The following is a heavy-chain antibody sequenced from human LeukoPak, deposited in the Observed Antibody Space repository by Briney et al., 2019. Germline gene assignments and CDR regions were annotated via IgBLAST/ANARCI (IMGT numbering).Heavy chain of an antibody. Sequence: SETLSLTCTVSGYSISSGYYWGWIRQPPGKGLEWIGSIYHSGSTYYNPSLKSRVTISVDTSKNQFSLKLSSVTAADTAVYYCARGGSSIAARFDYWGQGTLVTVSS. CDR1: GYSISSGYY. J-gene: IGHJ4*02. CDR2: IYHSGST. CDR3: ARGGSSIAARFDY. V-gene: IGHV4-38-2*02. D-gene: IGHD6-6*01.